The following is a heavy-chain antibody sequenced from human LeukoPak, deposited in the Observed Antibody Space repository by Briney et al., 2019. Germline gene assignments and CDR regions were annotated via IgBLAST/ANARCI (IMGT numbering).Heavy chain of an antibody. CDR2: IYSGGST. CDR1: GFTVSTKY. CDR3: AXXXXXXSDGPYYFDY. Sequence: GGSLRLSCAASGFTVSTKYMSWVRQAPGKGLEWVSAIYSGGSTYYADSGKGRFTISSDNSKNTLYLQMNSLRAEDTAVYYCAXXXXXXSDGPYYFDYWGQGTLVTVSS. V-gene: IGHV3-66*01. J-gene: IGHJ4*02.